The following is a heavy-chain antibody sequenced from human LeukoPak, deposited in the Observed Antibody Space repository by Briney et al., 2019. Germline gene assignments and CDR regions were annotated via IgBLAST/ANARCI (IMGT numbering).Heavy chain of an antibody. CDR3: TRDLGYGNGGNY. Sequence: GASVKVSCKASGGSFSTNAISWVRQAPRQGLEWMGALIPVFDTGTYSQKFQVRLTITADQSTSTVYMELSSLTSEDTAVYYCTRDLGYGNGGNYWGQGTLVTVSS. V-gene: IGHV1-69*13. CDR2: LIPVFDTG. D-gene: IGHD5-18*01. CDR1: GGSFSTNA. J-gene: IGHJ4*02.